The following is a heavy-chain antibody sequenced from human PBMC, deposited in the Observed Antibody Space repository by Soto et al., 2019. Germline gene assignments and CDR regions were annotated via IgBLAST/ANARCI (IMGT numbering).Heavy chain of an antibody. CDR2: ISKSDYT. J-gene: IGHJ4*02. Sequence: GSLRLSCTVSGFAFNNYGINWVRQAPGKGLEWVSSISKSDYTYYSDSVKGRFTISRDNAKNSVSLQMNTLRVEDTAVYYCAREDSIIIPAVSDFWGQGTLVTVS. CDR1: GFAFNNYG. CDR3: AREDSIIIPAVSDF. V-gene: IGHV3-21*01. D-gene: IGHD2-2*01.